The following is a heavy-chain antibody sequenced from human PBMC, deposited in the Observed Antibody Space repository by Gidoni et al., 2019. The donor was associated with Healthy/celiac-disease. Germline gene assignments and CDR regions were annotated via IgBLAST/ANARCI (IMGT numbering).Heavy chain of an antibody. CDR1: GGPISSYY. CDR3: ARVGSDMIYYYYGMDV. D-gene: IGHD3-22*01. Sequence: QVQLQESLPGLVKPSETLSLTCTVPGGPISSYYWSWIRQPPGQGLEWIGNIYYRGSTNYNPSLKSRVTISVDTSKNQFSLKLSSVTAADTAVYYCARVGSDMIYYYYGMDVWGQGTTVTVSS. V-gene: IGHV4-59*01. CDR2: IYYRGST. J-gene: IGHJ6*02.